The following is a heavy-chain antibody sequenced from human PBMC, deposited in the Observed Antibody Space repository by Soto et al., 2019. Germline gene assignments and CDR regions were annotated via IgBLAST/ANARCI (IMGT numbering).Heavy chain of an antibody. CDR3: AAGVIWIGYFTVDS. CDR2: FIPVYRTL. Sequence: QVQLVQSGAEVKKPGSSVKVSCKASGGSFGKSAINWVRQTPGQGLGWLGGFIPVYRTLNYAQKFQGRVTITADESTGTAYMTRSSLASDDTAVYYCAAGVIWIGYFTVDSWGQGTRVTVSS. V-gene: IGHV1-69*01. D-gene: IGHD3-3*01. CDR1: GGSFGKSA. J-gene: IGHJ4*02.